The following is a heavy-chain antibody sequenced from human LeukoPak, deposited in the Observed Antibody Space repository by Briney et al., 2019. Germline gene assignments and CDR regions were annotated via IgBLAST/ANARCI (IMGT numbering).Heavy chain of an antibody. J-gene: IGHJ6*02. CDR3: ARGSYYGSGSYSRTGYYYYYGMDV. Sequence: ASVKVSCKASGYTFTSYDINWVRQATGQGLEWMGWMNPNSGNTGYAQKFQGRVTMTRNTSISTAYMELSSLRSEDTAVYYCARGSYYGSGSYSRTGYYYYYGMDVWGQGTTVTVSS. CDR2: MNPNSGNT. D-gene: IGHD3-10*01. CDR1: GYTFTSYD. V-gene: IGHV1-8*01.